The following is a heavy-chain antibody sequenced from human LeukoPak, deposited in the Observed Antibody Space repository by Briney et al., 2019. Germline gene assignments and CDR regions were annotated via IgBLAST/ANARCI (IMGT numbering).Heavy chain of an antibody. Sequence: SETLSLTCTVSGASISSYYWSWIRQPPGKGLEWIGYLYYSRSTDYNPSLKSRVTISVDTSKNQFSLKLSSVTAADTAVYYCARLVAVAATNWYLDLWGRGTLVTVSS. V-gene: IGHV4-59*08. CDR3: ARLVAVAATNWYLDL. J-gene: IGHJ2*01. D-gene: IGHD6-19*01. CDR1: GASISSYY. CDR2: LYYSRST.